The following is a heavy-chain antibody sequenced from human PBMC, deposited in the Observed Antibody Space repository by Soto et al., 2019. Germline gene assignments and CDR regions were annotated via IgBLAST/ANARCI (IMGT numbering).Heavy chain of an antibody. J-gene: IGHJ4*02. CDR1: GGTFSSYA. D-gene: IGHD3-22*01. Sequence: GSSVKVSCKASGGTFSSYAISWVRQAPGQGLEWMGGIIPIFGTPKYAQKFQGRVTIIADESTTTAYMELTSLRSEDTAVNYCAKRSNYDNGCYYLPLDYWGQGTLVTVSS. CDR2: IIPIFGTP. V-gene: IGHV1-69*13. CDR3: AKRSNYDNGCYYLPLDY.